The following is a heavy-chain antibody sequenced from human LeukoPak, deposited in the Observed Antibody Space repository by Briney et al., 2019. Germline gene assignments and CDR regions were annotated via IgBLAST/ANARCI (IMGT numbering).Heavy chain of an antibody. CDR1: GFTFSSYA. D-gene: IGHD3-22*01. V-gene: IGHV3-23*01. CDR2: ISGSGGSK. Sequence: GGSLRLFCAASGFTFSSYAMSWVRQAPGKGLEWVSGISGSGGSKYYADSVKGRFTISRDNSKNTLYLQMTSLRAEDTAVYYCAKDQVWIVVGSFDYWGQGTLVTVSS. CDR3: AKDQVWIVVGSFDY. J-gene: IGHJ4*02.